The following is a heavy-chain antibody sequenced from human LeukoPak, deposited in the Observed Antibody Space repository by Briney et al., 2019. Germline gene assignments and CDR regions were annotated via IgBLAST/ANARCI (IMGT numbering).Heavy chain of an antibody. J-gene: IGHJ4*02. CDR1: GYSFTSYW. D-gene: IGHD6-13*01. Sequence: GESLKISSKGSGYSFTSYWIGCVRQMPGKGLEWMGIIYPGDSDTRYSPSFQGQVTISADKSISTAYLQWSSLKASDTAMYYCASSYSSSWYPLYFDYWGQGTLVTVSS. CDR3: ASSYSSSWYPLYFDY. CDR2: IYPGDSDT. V-gene: IGHV5-51*01.